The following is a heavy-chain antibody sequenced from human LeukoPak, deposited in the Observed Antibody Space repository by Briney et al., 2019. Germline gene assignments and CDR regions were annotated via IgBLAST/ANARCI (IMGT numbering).Heavy chain of an antibody. CDR2: IWFDGTNK. CDR1: GFTFSNYA. V-gene: IGHV3-33*01. D-gene: IGHD3-22*01. CDR3: AREAGTMIVVVITTFDY. Sequence: GGSLRLSCAASGFTFSNYAMHWVRQAPGTGLELVAVIWFDGTNKYYGDSVRGRFTISRDNSKNRLYLQMNSLRAEDTAVYYCAREAGTMIVVVITTFDYWGQGTLVTVSS. J-gene: IGHJ4*02.